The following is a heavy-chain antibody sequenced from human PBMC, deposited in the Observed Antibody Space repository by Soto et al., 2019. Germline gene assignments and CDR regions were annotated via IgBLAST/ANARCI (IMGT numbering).Heavy chain of an antibody. CDR2: IIPILGIA. D-gene: IGHD5-12*01. CDR3: ARVKSGYGHFDY. V-gene: IGHV1-69*02. CDR1: GGTFSSYT. Sequence: QVPLVQSGAEVKKPGSSVKVSCKASGGTFSSYTISWVRQAPGQGLEWMGRIIPILGIANYAQKFQGRVTITADKSTSTAYMELSSLRSEDTAVYYCARVKSGYGHFDYWGQGTLVTVSS. J-gene: IGHJ4*02.